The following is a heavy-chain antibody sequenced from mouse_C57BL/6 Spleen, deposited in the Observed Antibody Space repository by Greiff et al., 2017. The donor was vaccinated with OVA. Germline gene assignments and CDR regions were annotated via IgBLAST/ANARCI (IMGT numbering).Heavy chain of an antibody. V-gene: IGHV1-61*01. CDR2: IYPSDSET. CDR1: GYTFTSYW. J-gene: IGHJ4*01. CDR3: ARSIYYDYLYAMDY. Sequence: QVQLQQPGAELVRPGSSVKLSCKASGYTFTSYWMDWVKQRPGQGLEWIGNIYPSDSETHYNQKFKDKATLTVDKSSSTAYMQLSSLTSEDAAVYYCARSIYYDYLYAMDYWGQGTSVTVSS. D-gene: IGHD2-4*01.